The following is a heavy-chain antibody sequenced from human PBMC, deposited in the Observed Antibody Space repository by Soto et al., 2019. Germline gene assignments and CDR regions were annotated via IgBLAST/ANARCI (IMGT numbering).Heavy chain of an antibody. J-gene: IGHJ6*02. CDR1: GFTFSSYA. Sequence: EVQLLESGGGLVQPGGSLRLSCAASGFTFSSYAMSWVRQAPGKGLEWVSAISGSGGSTYYADSVKGRFTIPRDNSKNTLYLQMNSLRAEDTAVYYCASNDCSGGSCYWGGYYYYGMDVWGQGTTVTVSS. V-gene: IGHV3-23*01. D-gene: IGHD2-15*01. CDR2: ISGSGGST. CDR3: ASNDCSGGSCYWGGYYYYGMDV.